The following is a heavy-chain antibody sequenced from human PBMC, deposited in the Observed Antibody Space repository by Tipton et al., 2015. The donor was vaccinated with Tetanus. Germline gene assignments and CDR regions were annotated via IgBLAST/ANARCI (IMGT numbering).Heavy chain of an antibody. J-gene: IGHJ6*02. CDR2: ISGSGGST. CDR3: AKDHGPEITSVAATRYCYYGMDV. Sequence: SLRLSCAASGFTFTSYAMSWVRQAPGKGLEWVSVISGSGGSTYYADSVKGRFTISRDNSKNTLYLQMNSLRAEDTAVYYCAKDHGPEITSVAATRYCYYGMDVWGQGTTVTVSS. CDR1: GFTFTSYA. V-gene: IGHV3-23*01. D-gene: IGHD2-15*01.